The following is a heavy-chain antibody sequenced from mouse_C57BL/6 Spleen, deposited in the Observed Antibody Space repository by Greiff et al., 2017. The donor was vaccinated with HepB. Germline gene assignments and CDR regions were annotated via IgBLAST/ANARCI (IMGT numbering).Heavy chain of an antibody. D-gene: IGHD3-2*02. J-gene: IGHJ2*01. CDR1: GYAFSSSW. CDR2: IYPGDGDT. V-gene: IGHV1-82*01. Sequence: QVHVKQSGPELVKPGASVKISCKASGYAFSSSWMNWVKQRPGKGLEWIGRIYPGDGDTNYNGKFKGKATLTADKSSSTAYMQLSSLTSEDSAVYVCARRQLRGYFDYWGQGTTLTVSS. CDR3: ARRQLRGYFDY.